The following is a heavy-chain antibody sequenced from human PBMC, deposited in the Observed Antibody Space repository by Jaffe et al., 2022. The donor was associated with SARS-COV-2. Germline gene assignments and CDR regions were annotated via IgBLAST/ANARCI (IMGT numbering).Heavy chain of an antibody. D-gene: IGHD3-22*01. J-gene: IGHJ3*02. CDR2: ISSSGSTI. CDR3: ARDPTSLYYDSSLGAFDI. Sequence: EVQLVESGGGLVQPGGSLRLSCAASGFTFSSYEMNWVRQAPGKGLEWVSYISSSGSTIYYADSVKGRFTISRDNAKNSLYLQMNSLRAEDTAVYYCARDPTSLYYDSSLGAFDIWGQGTMVTVSS. CDR1: GFTFSSYE. V-gene: IGHV3-48*03.